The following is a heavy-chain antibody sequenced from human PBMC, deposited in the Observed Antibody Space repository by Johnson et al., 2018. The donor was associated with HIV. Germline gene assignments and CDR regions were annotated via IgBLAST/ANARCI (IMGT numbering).Heavy chain of an antibody. CDR3: TTARTYF. V-gene: IGHV3-72*01. CDR2: TRNKANSYTT. CDR1: GFIFSRYV. Sequence: VQLVESGGGVVRPGGSLRVSCAASGFIFSRYVMHRVRQAPGKGLEWVGRTRNKANSYTTEYAASVKGRFTISRDDSKNTLYLQMNSLKTEDTAVYYCTTARTYFWGQGTMVTVSS. J-gene: IGHJ3*01. D-gene: IGHD2-8*01.